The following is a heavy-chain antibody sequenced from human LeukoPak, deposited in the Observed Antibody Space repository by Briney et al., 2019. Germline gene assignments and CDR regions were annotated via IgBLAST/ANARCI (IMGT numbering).Heavy chain of an antibody. CDR2: ISNDGGGT. Sequence: GGSLRLFCTASGFIFNNFGLMWVRQAPGKGLEWVSAISNDGGGTTYADFVKGRFTISRDTSKNTLFLQMNSLRAEDTALYYCAKGSSGYFADLWGQGTLVTVSS. J-gene: IGHJ5*02. CDR1: GFIFNNFG. CDR3: AKGSSGYFADL. V-gene: IGHV3-23*01. D-gene: IGHD3-22*01.